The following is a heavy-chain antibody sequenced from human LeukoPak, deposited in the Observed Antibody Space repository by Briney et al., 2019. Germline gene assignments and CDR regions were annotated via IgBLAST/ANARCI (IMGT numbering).Heavy chain of an antibody. D-gene: IGHD6-13*01. J-gene: IGHJ3*02. V-gene: IGHV3-11*01. CDR3: ARDRIAAADLGALDI. CDR1: GFTFSDYY. CDR2: ISSSGSTI. Sequence: GGSLRLSCAASGFTFSDYYMSWIRQAPGKGLEWVSYISSSGSTIYYADSVKGRFTISRDNAKNSLYLQMNSLRAEDTAVYYCARDRIAAADLGALDIWGQGTMVTVSS.